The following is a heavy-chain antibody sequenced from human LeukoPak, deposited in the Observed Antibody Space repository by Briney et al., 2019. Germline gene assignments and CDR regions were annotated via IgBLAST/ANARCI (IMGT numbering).Heavy chain of an antibody. CDR1: GFTFSSYS. D-gene: IGHD5-24*01. V-gene: IGHV3-48*01. CDR2: ISSSSSTI. Sequence: AGGPLRLSCAASGFTFSSYSMNWVRQAPGKGLEGVSYISSSSSTIYYADSVKGRFTISRDNAKNSLYLQMNSLRAEDTAVYYCARDLTQGAGSQGFDYWGQGTLVTVSS. CDR3: ARDLTQGAGSQGFDY. J-gene: IGHJ4*02.